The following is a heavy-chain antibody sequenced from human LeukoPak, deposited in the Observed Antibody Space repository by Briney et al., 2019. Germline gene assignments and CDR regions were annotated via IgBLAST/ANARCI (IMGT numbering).Heavy chain of an antibody. Sequence: ASVKVSCKASGYTFTTYAINWVRQAPGQGLEWMGWINTDTGNPTYAQGFTGRFVFSLDTSVSTAYLQISSLKAEDTAMYYCARNRWLPDYWGQGTLVTVSS. CDR3: ARNRWLPDY. J-gene: IGHJ4*02. CDR1: GYTFTTYA. D-gene: IGHD5-24*01. V-gene: IGHV7-4-1*02. CDR2: INTDTGNP.